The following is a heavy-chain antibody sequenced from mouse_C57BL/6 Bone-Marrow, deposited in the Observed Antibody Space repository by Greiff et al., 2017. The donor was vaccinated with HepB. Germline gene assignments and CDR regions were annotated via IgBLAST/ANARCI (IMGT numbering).Heavy chain of an antibody. CDR3: AREGSFYYYGSSYFWYFDV. Sequence: EVKLEESGGGLVKPGGSLKLSCAASGFTFSSYAMSWVRQTPEKRLEWVATISDGGSYTYYPDNVKGRFTISRDNAKNNLYLQMSHLESEDTAMYYSAREGSFYYYGSSYFWYFDVWGTGTTVTVSS. D-gene: IGHD1-1*01. CDR1: GFTFSSYA. V-gene: IGHV5-4*01. CDR2: ISDGGSYT. J-gene: IGHJ1*03.